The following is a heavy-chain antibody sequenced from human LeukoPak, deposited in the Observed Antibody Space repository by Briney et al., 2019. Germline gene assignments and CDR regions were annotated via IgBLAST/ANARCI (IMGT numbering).Heavy chain of an antibody. V-gene: IGHV3-23*01. Sequence: PGGSLRLSCAASGFTFSSYAMSWVRQAPGKGLEWVSGISAGGGSTNYAASVRGRFTISRDNSKNTQYLQMNSLRAEDTAVYYCAKDVYKHGDCNGMDVWGQGTTVTVSS. CDR3: AKDVYKHGDCNGMDV. J-gene: IGHJ6*02. CDR2: ISAGGGST. CDR1: GFTFSSYA. D-gene: IGHD2-21*02.